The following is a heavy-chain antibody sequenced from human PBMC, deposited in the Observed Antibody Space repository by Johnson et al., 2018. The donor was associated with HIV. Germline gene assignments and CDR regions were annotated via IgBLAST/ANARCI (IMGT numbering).Heavy chain of an antibody. CDR2: IRYDGSNK. D-gene: IGHD3-10*02. V-gene: IGHV3-30*02. CDR3: GCPASSVLELGDNVRGLLGLPWAM. Sequence: QVQLVESGGGVVQPGGSLRLSCAASGFTFSSYGMHWVRQAPGKGLEWVAFIRYDGSNKYYADSVKGRFTISRDNSKNTLYLQMNSLRAEDTAVYYCGCPASSVLELGDNVRGLLGLPWAMWG. CDR1: GFTFSSYG. J-gene: IGHJ1*01.